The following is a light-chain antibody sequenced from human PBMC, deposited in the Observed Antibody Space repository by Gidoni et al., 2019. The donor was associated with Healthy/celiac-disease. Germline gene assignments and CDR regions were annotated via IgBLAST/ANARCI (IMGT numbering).Light chain of an antibody. CDR1: QSISSY. CDR2: AAS. V-gene: IGKV1-39*01. Sequence: DIQMTPSPSSLCASVGDRVTITCRASQSISSYLNWYQQKPGKAPKLLIYAASSLQRGVPSRFSGSGSRTDFTLTISSLQPEDFATYYCQQSYSTPVYTFGQGTKLEIK. CDR3: QQSYSTPVYT. J-gene: IGKJ2*01.